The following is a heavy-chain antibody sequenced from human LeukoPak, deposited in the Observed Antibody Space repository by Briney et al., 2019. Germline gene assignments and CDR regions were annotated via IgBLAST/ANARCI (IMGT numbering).Heavy chain of an antibody. V-gene: IGHV4-39*07. CDR3: ARVGSGGVIVNYFDY. J-gene: IGHJ4*02. Sequence: SSETLSLTCTVSGGSISSSSYYWGWIRQPPGTGLEWIGSIYYSGSTYYNPSLKSRVTISVDTSKNQFSLKLSSVTAADTAVYYCARVGSGGVIVNYFDYWGQGTLVTVSS. D-gene: IGHD3-16*02. CDR1: GGSISSSSYY. CDR2: IYYSGST.